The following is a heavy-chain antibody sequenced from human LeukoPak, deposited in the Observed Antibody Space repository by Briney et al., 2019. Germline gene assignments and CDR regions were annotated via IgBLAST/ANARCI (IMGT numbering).Heavy chain of an antibody. CDR1: GGTFSSYA. D-gene: IGHD6-13*01. J-gene: IGHJ4*02. CDR3: ARDRPRQQLPFDY. V-gene: IGHV1-69*13. Sequence: SVKVSCKASGGTFSSYAISWVRQAPGQGLEWMGGIIPIFGTANYAQKFQGRVTITAGESTSTAYMELSSLRSEDTAVYYCARDRPRQQLPFDYWGQGTLVTVSS. CDR2: IIPIFGTA.